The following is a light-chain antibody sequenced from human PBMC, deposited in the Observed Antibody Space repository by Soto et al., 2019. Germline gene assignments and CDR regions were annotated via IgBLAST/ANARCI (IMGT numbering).Light chain of an antibody. CDR3: ATWSDSLKGWV. CDR2: AND. Sequence: QAVVTQPPSASRTPGQRVTIPCSGSSSDIGSNSVNWYQQLPGAAPRLLIYANDHRPSGVPDRFSDSKSGTSASLAISGVRSEDEAFYYCATWSDSLKGWVFGGGTKRTVL. J-gene: IGLJ3*02. V-gene: IGLV1-44*01. CDR1: SSDIGSNS.